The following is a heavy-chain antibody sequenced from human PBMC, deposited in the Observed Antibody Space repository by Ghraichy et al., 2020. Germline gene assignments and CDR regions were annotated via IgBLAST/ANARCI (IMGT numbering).Heavy chain of an antibody. Sequence: GSLRLSCAASGFTFSSYAMSWVRQAPGKGLEWVSAISGSGGSTYYADSVKGRFTISRDNSKNTLYLQMNSLRAEDTAVYYCAKGGYYDYVWGSPGYYFDYWGQGTLVTVSS. V-gene: IGHV3-23*01. D-gene: IGHD3-16*01. CDR1: GFTFSSYA. CDR3: AKGGYYDYVWGSPGYYFDY. J-gene: IGHJ4*02. CDR2: ISGSGGST.